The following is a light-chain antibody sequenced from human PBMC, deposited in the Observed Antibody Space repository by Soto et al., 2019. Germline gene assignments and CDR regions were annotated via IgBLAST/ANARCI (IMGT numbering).Light chain of an antibody. Sequence: EIVLTQSPAILSLSPGERATLSCRASQSVGDYLGWYQQKPGQAPRLLIYDVSNRATGIPARFSGSGSGTDFTLTISSLEPEDFAVYYCQQRNYWQVTFGQGTRLEMK. J-gene: IGKJ5*01. CDR2: DVS. CDR3: QQRNYWQVT. V-gene: IGKV3D-11*02. CDR1: QSVGDY.